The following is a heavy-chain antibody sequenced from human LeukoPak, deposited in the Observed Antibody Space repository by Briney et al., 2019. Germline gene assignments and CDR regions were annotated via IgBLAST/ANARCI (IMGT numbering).Heavy chain of an antibody. CDR3: ARPEGPYYDSSGPLDY. Sequence: SVKVSCKASGGTLSSYAISWVRQAPGQGLEWMGRIIPIFGIANYARKFQGRVTITADKSTSTAYMELSSLRSEDTAVYYCARPEGPYYDSSGPLDYWGQGTLVTVSS. J-gene: IGHJ4*02. CDR2: IIPIFGIA. V-gene: IGHV1-69*04. CDR1: GGTLSSYA. D-gene: IGHD3-22*01.